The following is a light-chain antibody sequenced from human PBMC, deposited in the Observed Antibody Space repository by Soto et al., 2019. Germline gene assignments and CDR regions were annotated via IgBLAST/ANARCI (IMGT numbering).Light chain of an antibody. J-gene: IGLJ1*01. CDR2: DVS. Sequence: QSVLAQPASVSASPGQSITISCTGTSSDVGGYNYVSWYQQHPGKAPKLMIYDVSNRPSGVSNRFSGSKSGNTASLTISGLQVEDEADYYCNSYTSRSSTTYVFGTGTKVTVL. CDR1: SSDVGGYNY. CDR3: NSYTSRSSTTYV. V-gene: IGLV2-14*01.